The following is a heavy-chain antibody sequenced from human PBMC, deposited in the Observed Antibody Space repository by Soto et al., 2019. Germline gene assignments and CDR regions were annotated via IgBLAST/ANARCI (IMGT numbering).Heavy chain of an antibody. CDR1: GYSFTSYW. CDR2: IYPGDSDT. V-gene: IGHV5-51*01. Sequence: RGEPLKISCKGSGYSFTSYWIGWVRQMPGKGLEWMGIIYPGDSDTRYSPSFQGQVTISADKSISTAYLQWSSLKASDTAMYYCARHRYYGSGSKPNWFDPWGQGTLVTVSS. D-gene: IGHD3-10*01. CDR3: ARHRYYGSGSKPNWFDP. J-gene: IGHJ5*02.